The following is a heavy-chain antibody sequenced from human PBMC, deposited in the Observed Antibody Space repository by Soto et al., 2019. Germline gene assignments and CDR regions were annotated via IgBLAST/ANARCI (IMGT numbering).Heavy chain of an antibody. Sequence: QLQLQESGPGLVKPSETLSLTCSVSDDSINSDKYYWGWIRQPPGKGLEWIGSIYYRGNAYYNPSLQTRVTISRDKSRSQFSLKLHSVPAADSAVYFCARLEGLATISYSFDFWGPGALVTVSS. CDR2: IYYRGNA. CDR1: DDSINSDKYY. CDR3: ARLEGLATISYSFDF. J-gene: IGHJ4*02. V-gene: IGHV4-39*01. D-gene: IGHD3-9*01.